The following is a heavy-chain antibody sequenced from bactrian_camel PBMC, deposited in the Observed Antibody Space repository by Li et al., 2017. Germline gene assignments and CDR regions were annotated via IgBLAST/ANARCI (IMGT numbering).Heavy chain of an antibody. D-gene: IGHD3*01. CDR3: VRDFMSGAAL. Sequence: HVQLVESGGGLVQPGGSLRLSCAASGFTFNSAAMSWVRQAPGKGLEWVSSIYSDGDNTYYDDSVKGRLTISRDNAKNTVYLQMNSLKDEDTAVYFCVRDFMSGAALWGQGTQVTVS. CDR2: IYSDGDNT. V-gene: IGHV3S7*01. J-gene: IGHJ4*01. CDR1: GFTFNSAA.